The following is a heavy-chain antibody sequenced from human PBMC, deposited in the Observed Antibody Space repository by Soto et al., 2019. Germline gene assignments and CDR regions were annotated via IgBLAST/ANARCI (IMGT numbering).Heavy chain of an antibody. V-gene: IGHV1-8*01. CDR1: GYTFTSYD. J-gene: IGHJ5*02. Sequence: QVHLVQSGAEVRKPGASVKVSCKASGYTFTSYDINWVRQDTGQGLEWMGWMNPNSGNTAYAQKFQGRVTMTRNTSISTAHMELSSLRSEDTAVYFCARERTRGFDPWGQGTLVTVTS. CDR2: MNPNSGNT. CDR3: ARERTRGFDP.